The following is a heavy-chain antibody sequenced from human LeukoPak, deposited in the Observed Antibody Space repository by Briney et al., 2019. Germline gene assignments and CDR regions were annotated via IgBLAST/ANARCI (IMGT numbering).Heavy chain of an antibody. CDR1: GGTFSSYA. V-gene: IGHV1-69*10. CDR2: IIPILGIA. CDR3: ARDAGSGQNFDY. D-gene: IGHD2-15*01. Sequence: ASVKVSCKASGGTFSSYAISWVRQAPGQGLEWMGGIIPILGIANYAQKFQGRVTITADKSTSTAYMELSSLRSEDTAVYYCARDAGSGQNFDYWGQGTLVTVSS. J-gene: IGHJ4*02.